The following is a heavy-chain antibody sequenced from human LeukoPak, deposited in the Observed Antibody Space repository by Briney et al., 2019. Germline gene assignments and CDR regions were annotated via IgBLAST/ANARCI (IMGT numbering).Heavy chain of an antibody. D-gene: IGHD5-12*01. J-gene: IGHJ4*02. Sequence: ASVKVSCKASGYTFTAAYNIHWLRQAPGQGPEFMGWINPSSGDTRYAQKFQGRVTVTRDTVISTAYMELSSLTSDDTGVYYCARDPRGTYDYWGQGTLVTVSS. CDR3: ARDPRGTYDY. CDR1: GYTFTAAYN. V-gene: IGHV1-2*02. CDR2: INPSSGDT.